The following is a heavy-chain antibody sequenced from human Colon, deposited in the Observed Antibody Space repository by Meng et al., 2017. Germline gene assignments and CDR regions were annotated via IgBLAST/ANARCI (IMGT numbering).Heavy chain of an antibody. V-gene: IGHV1-18*01. CDR3: ARDYDHNVRVGNLPLDD. CDR1: GYTSSMYG. CDR2: ISTFDGNT. Sequence: ASVKVSCKASGYTSSMYGIHWVRQAPGQGLEWMGWISTFDGNTHYAQNFMPRVIMTTDNSTDTAYLELMSLRSDDTAVYFCARDYDHNVRVGNLPLDDWGQGTLVTVSS. J-gene: IGHJ4*02. D-gene: IGHD3-10*02.